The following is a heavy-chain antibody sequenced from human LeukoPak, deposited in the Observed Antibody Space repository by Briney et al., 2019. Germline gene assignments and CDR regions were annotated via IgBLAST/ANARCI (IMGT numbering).Heavy chain of an antibody. V-gene: IGHV1-18*01. CDR1: GYTFTSYG. CDR3: ARDPLSGSYYNGINYYYYYGMDV. Sequence: RASVKVSCKASGYTFTSYGISLVRQAPGQGLEWMGWISAYNGNTNYAQKLQGRVTMTTDTSTSTAYMELRSLRSDDTAVYYCARDPLSGSYYNGINYYYYYGMDVWGQGTTVTVSS. D-gene: IGHD3-10*01. CDR2: ISAYNGNT. J-gene: IGHJ6*02.